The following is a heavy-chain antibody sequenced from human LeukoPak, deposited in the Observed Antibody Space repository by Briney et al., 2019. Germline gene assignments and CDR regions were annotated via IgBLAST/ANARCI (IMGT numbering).Heavy chain of an antibody. V-gene: IGHV3-48*02. CDR3: ARDRHSTGWYYFDC. J-gene: IGHJ4*02. D-gene: IGHD6-19*01. CDR1: GFTFTSYS. Sequence: PGGSLRLSCTASGFTFTSYSMNWVRQTPGKGLEWVSYINSRSSTIYYADSVKGRFTISRDNAKNSLYLQMNSLRDEDTAVYYCARDRHSTGWYYFDCWGQGTLVTVSS. CDR2: INSRSSTI.